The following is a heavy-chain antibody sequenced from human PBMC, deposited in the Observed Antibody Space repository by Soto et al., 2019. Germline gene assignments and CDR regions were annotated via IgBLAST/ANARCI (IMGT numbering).Heavy chain of an antibody. CDR3: AKEGYCSGGSCSIFDY. CDR2: ISYDGSNE. D-gene: IGHD2-15*01. CDR1: GFTFSSYA. Sequence: GSLRLSCAASGFTFSSYAMHWVRQTPGEGLEWVTVISYDGSNEDYADSVKGRFTISRDNSKNTLYLQMSSLRAEDTAVYYCAKEGYCSGGSCSIFDYWGQGTLVTVSS. V-gene: IGHV3-30*18. J-gene: IGHJ4*02.